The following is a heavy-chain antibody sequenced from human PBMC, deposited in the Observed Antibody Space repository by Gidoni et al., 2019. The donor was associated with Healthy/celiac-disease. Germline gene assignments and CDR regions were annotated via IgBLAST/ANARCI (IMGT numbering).Heavy chain of an antibody. CDR1: GGSISSYY. V-gene: IGHV4-59*08. CDR2: IYYSGST. J-gene: IGHJ4*02. Sequence: QVQLQESGPGLVKPSETLSLTCTVSGGSISSYYWSWIRQPPGKGLEWIGYIYYSGSTNYNPSLKSRVTISVDTSKNQFSLKLSSVTAADTAVYYCAKGGWELSFDYWGQGTLVTVSS. D-gene: IGHD1-26*01. CDR3: AKGGWELSFDY.